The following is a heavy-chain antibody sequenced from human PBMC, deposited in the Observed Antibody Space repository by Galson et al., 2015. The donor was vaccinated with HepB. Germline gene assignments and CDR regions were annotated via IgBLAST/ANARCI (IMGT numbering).Heavy chain of an antibody. J-gene: IGHJ4*02. CDR2: ISYDGSNK. CDR3: ARDLNGGYGTLDY. D-gene: IGHD6-13*01. CDR1: GFTFSNYA. Sequence: SLRLSCAASGFTFSNYAVHWVRQAPGKGLEWVASISYDGSNKYYAESVKGRFTISRDKAKNTLYLQMNSLRDEDTAVYYCARDLNGGYGTLDYWGQGTLVTVSS. V-gene: IGHV3-30*04.